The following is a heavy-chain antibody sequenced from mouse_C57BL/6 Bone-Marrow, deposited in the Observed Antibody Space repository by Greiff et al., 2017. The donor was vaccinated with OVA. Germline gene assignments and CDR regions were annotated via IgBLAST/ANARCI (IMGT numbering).Heavy chain of an antibody. CDR1: GYSITSGYY. CDR3: ARGWLLPFAY. CDR2: ISYDGSN. D-gene: IGHD2-3*01. Sequence: VQLQQSGPGLVKPSQSLSLTCSVTGYSITSGYYWNWIRQFPGNKLEWMGYISYDGSNNYNPSLKNRISITRDTSKNQFFLKLNSVTTEDTATYYCARGWLLPFAYWGQGTLVTVSA. J-gene: IGHJ3*01. V-gene: IGHV3-6*01.